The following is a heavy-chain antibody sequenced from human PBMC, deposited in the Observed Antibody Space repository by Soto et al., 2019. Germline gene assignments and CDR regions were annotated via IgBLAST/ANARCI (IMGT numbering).Heavy chain of an antibody. CDR3: ARVPGHKNSRGDF. V-gene: IGHV1-2*02. Sequence: QVRLVQSGPEGRRPGASVTVSCKASGYTFTHYFIHWVRRAPGQGLEWMGYINPKSGDTHYSQTCRGGVSMTVDTSTDTASVGLSSLKSDDTAVDFCARVPGHKNSRGDFWGQGTPITVSS. J-gene: IGHJ4*02. CDR2: INPKSGDT. CDR1: GYTFTHYF. D-gene: IGHD3-10*01.